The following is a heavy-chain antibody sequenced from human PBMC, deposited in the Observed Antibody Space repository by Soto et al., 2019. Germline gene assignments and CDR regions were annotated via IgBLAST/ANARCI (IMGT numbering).Heavy chain of an antibody. CDR1: GVTFSNFA. J-gene: IGHJ6*03. Sequence: EVQVLESGGGSVQPGGSLRLSCAASGVTFSNFAMSWVRHAPGKGREWVSEITGSTGTTYYADSVKGRFIISRDNSKNTVHLQMNSLRAEDTAVYYCAKDTSSSPYYMDVWGKGTTVTVSS. CDR2: ITGSTGTT. CDR3: AKDTSSSPYYMDV. D-gene: IGHD2-2*01. V-gene: IGHV3-23*01.